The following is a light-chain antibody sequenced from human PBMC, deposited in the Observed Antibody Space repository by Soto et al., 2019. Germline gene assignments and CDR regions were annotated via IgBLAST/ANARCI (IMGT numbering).Light chain of an antibody. J-gene: IGLJ1*01. V-gene: IGLV2-14*01. CDR2: AVS. Sequence: ALTQPASVSGSPAQSITISCTGTSSDVGLYDYVSWYQQHPGKAPQLMIYAVSNRPSGVSNRFSASKSGNTASLFISGLQAEDEADYYCSSYTSDSSYVFGSGTKVTVL. CDR3: SSYTSDSSYV. CDR1: SSDVGLYDY.